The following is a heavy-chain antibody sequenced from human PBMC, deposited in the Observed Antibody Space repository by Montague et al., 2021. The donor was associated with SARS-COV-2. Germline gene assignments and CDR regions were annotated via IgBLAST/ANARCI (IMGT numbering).Heavy chain of an antibody. CDR2: IYYSGST. J-gene: IGHJ6*02. Sequence: SETLSVTCTVSGGSISSSSYYWGWIRQPPGKGLEWIGSIYYSGSTYYNPSLKSRVTISVGTSKNQFSLKLSSVTAADTAVYYCARQDDILTGYYYYGMDVWGQGTTVTVSS. V-gene: IGHV4-39*01. CDR3: ARQDDILTGYYYYGMDV. CDR1: GGSISSSSYY. D-gene: IGHD3-9*01.